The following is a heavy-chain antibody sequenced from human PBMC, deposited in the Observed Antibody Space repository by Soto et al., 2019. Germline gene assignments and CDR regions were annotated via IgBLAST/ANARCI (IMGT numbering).Heavy chain of an antibody. CDR2: IIPFFNTP. CDR1: ADTFSSYA. CDR3: AAESAYGGNPLAFLY. Sequence: QVQLVQAGGEVKRPGSSVRVSCKASADTFSSYAISWVRQAPGQGHDWMGGIIPFFNTPNYAQKFQGRVTITADESTSTAYMDLSSLRSEDTAMYYCAAESAYGGNPLAFLYWGQGTLVTVSS. D-gene: IGHD2-21*01. V-gene: IGHV1-69*01. J-gene: IGHJ4*02.